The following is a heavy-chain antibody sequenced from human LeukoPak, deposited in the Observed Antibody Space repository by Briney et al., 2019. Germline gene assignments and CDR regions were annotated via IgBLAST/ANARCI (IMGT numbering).Heavy chain of an antibody. Sequence: GGSLRLSCAASGFTFSSYWMTWVRQAPGKGLGWVANIKHDGSEKYDVDSVKGRFTISRDNAKNSLYLQMNSLRAEDTAVYYCATIDYGAFDIWGQGTMVTISS. J-gene: IGHJ3*02. CDR1: GFTFSSYW. CDR2: IKHDGSEK. D-gene: IGHD4-17*01. V-gene: IGHV3-7*03. CDR3: ATIDYGAFDI.